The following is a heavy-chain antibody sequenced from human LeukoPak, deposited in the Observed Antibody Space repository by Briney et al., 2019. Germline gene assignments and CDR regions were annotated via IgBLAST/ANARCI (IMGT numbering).Heavy chain of an antibody. CDR1: GFTFSGSA. V-gene: IGHV3-73*01. Sequence: GGSLRLSCAASGFTFSGSAMHWVRQASGKGLEWVGRIRSKANSYATAYAASVKGRFTISRDDSKNTAYLQMNSLKTEDTAVYYCTSPSYGDYSHYYYGMDVWGQGTTVTVSS. CDR3: TSPSYGDYSHYYYGMDV. CDR2: IRSKANSYAT. J-gene: IGHJ6*02. D-gene: IGHD4-17*01.